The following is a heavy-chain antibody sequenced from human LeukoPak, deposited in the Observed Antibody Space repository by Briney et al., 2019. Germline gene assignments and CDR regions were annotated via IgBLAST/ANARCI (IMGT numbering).Heavy chain of an antibody. V-gene: IGHV3-66*01. Sequence: GGSLRLSCAASGFTVSSNYMSWVRQAPGKGLEWVSVIYSGGSTYYADSVKGRFTISRDNSKNTLYLQMNSLRAEDTAVYYCARNFYDFWSGYYLLDYWGQGTLVTVS. D-gene: IGHD3-3*01. J-gene: IGHJ4*02. CDR3: ARNFYDFWSGYYLLDY. CDR2: IYSGGST. CDR1: GFTVSSNY.